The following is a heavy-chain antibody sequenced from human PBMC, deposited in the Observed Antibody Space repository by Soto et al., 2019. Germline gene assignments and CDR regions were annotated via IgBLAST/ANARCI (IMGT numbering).Heavy chain of an antibody. CDR1: GGSVSSGSYY. V-gene: IGHV4-61*01. D-gene: IGHD6-6*01. J-gene: IGHJ4*02. Sequence: SETLSLTCTVSGGSVSSGSYYWSWIRQPPGKGLEWIGYIYYSGSTNYNPSLKSRVTISVDTSKNQFSLTMTNMDPVDTATYYCARGYSSSSGYFDYWGQGTLVTVSS. CDR3: ARGYSSSSGYFDY. CDR2: IYYSGST.